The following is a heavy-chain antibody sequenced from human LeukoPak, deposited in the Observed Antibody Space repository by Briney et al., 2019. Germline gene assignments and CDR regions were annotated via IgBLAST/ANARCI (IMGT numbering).Heavy chain of an antibody. CDR2: NIPIFGTA. D-gene: IGHD1-26*01. J-gene: IGHJ4*02. CDR3: ARDGHSGSHSFDY. V-gene: IGHV1-69*13. Sequence: ASVKVPCKASGGTFSSYAISWVRQAPGQGLEWMGGNIPIFGTANYAQKFQGRVTITADESTSTAYMELSSLRSEDTAVYYCARDGHSGSHSFDYWGQGALVTVSS. CDR1: GGTFSSYA.